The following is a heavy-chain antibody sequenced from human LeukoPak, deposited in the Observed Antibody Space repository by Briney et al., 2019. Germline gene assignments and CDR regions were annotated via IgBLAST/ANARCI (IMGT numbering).Heavy chain of an antibody. CDR3: AKDPDYYGSGSYYNLDYFDY. V-gene: IGHV3-23*01. CDR2: ISGSGGST. D-gene: IGHD3-10*01. Sequence: GGYLRLSCAASGFTFSSYAMSWLRQAPGKGREWFSAISGSGGSTYYADSVKGRFTISRDNSKNTLYLQMNSLRAEDTAVYYCAKDPDYYGSGSYYNLDYFDYWGQGTLVTVSS. CDR1: GFTFSSYA. J-gene: IGHJ4*02.